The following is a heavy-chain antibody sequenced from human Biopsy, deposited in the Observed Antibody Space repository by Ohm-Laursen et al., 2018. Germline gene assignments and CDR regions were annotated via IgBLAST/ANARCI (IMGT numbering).Heavy chain of an antibody. J-gene: IGHJ2*01. CDR1: GDSISSYY. D-gene: IGHD3-22*01. CDR3: ARDRGYYSDRTVPGYFDL. Sequence: LSLTCIVSGDSISSYYWSWIRQPPGKGLEWIGYVYYTGSTDYNPSLQSRVTISVDTSKNHFSLRLRSATPADTAIYYCARDRGYYSDRTVPGYFDLWGRGTLVTVSS. CDR2: VYYTGST. V-gene: IGHV4-59*01.